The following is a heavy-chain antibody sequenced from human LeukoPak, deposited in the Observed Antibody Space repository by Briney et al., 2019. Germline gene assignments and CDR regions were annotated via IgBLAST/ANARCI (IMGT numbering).Heavy chain of an antibody. CDR1: GGSISSHY. CDR3: ARDNYGDYRYYSMDV. V-gene: IGHV4-59*11. J-gene: IGHJ6*03. Sequence: SETLSLTCTVSGGSISSHYWSWIRQPPGKGLEWIGYIYYSGSTNYNPSLKSRVTISVDTSKNQFSLKLSSVTAADTAVYYCARDNYGDYRYYSMDVWGKGTTVTVSS. D-gene: IGHD4-17*01. CDR2: IYYSGST.